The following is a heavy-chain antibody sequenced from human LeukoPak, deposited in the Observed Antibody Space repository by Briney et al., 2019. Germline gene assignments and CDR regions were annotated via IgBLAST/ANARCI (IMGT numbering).Heavy chain of an antibody. J-gene: IGHJ6*03. Sequence: SETLSLTCTVSGYSISSAYYWGWIRQPPGKGLEWIGSIYHSGSTYYNPSLKSRVTISVDTSKNQFSLKLSSVTAADTAVYYCAKDSSGPKTYYYYMDVWGKGTTVTVSS. CDR1: GYSISSAYY. CDR2: IYHSGST. V-gene: IGHV4-38-2*02. D-gene: IGHD3-22*01. CDR3: AKDSSGPKTYYYYMDV.